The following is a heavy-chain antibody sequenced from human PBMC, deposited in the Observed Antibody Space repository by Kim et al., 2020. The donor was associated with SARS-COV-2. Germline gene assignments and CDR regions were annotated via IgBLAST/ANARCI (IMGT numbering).Heavy chain of an antibody. V-gene: IGHV3-15*01. CDR1: GFTFSNAW. Sequence: GGSLRLSCAASGFTFSNAWMSWVRQAPGKGLEWVGRIKSKTDGGTTDYAAPVKGRFTISRDDSKNTLYLQMNSLKTEDTAVYYCTTEFPVGRRVAGTYLSWAYWGQGTLVTVSS. D-gene: IGHD6-19*01. CDR2: IKSKTDGGTT. J-gene: IGHJ4*02. CDR3: TTEFPVGRRVAGTYLSWAY.